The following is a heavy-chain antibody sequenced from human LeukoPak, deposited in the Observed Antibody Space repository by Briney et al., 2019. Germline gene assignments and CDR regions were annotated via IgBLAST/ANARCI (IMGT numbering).Heavy chain of an antibody. V-gene: IGHV4-61*08. CDR1: GGSISSGDYY. Sequence: SETLSLTCTVSGGSISSGDYYWSWIRQPPGKGLEWIGYIYYSGTTNYNPSLKSRVTMSVDTSKNQFSLRLNSVTATDTAVYFCARRFNSVWYFDYWGQGTLVTVSS. D-gene: IGHD6-19*01. J-gene: IGHJ4*02. CDR3: ARRFNSVWYFDY. CDR2: IYYSGTT.